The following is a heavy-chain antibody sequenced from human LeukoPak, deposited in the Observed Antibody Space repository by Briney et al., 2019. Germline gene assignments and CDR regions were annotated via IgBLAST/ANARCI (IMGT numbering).Heavy chain of an antibody. J-gene: IGHJ6*03. CDR1: GGTFSSYA. Sequence: ASVKVSCKAAGGTFSSYAISWVRQAPGQGLEWMGGIIPIFGTANYAQKFQGRVTITADESTSTAYMELSSLRSEDTAVYYCARDWVREVPAAVYYYYYMDVWGKGTTVTVSS. CDR2: IIPIFGTA. V-gene: IGHV1-69*01. CDR3: ARDWVREVPAAVYYYYYMDV. D-gene: IGHD2-2*01.